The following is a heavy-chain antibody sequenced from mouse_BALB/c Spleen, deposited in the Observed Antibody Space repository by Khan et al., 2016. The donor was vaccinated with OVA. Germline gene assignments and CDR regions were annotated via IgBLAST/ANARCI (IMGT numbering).Heavy chain of an antibody. CDR3: ARAYYANYREAMDY. Sequence: VQLQESGPGPVAPSQSLSITCTVSGFSLTGYGVNWVRQPPGKGLEWLGMIWGDGSTDYNSALKSRLSISKDNSKGQVFLKMNSLQNDDTARYYCARAYYANYREAMDYWGQGTSVTVSS. V-gene: IGHV2-6-7*01. D-gene: IGHD2-10*01. CDR2: IWGDGST. CDR1: GFSLTGYG. J-gene: IGHJ4*01.